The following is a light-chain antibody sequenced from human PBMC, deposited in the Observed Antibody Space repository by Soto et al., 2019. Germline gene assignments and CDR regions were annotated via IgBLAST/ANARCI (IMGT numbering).Light chain of an antibody. J-gene: IGLJ1*01. Sequence: QSVLTQSPSASASLGASVKLTCTLSSGHRSYAIAWHQQQPEKGPRYLMKLNSDGRHSKGDGIPDRFSGSSSGAERYLTISCLPSEDEADYYCQTWGTGIHYVFGTGTKLTVL. V-gene: IGLV4-69*01. CDR2: LNSDGRH. CDR3: QTWGTGIHYV. CDR1: SGHRSYA.